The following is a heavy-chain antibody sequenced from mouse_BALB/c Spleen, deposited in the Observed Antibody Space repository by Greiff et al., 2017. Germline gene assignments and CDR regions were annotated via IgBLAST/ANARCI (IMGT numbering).Heavy chain of an antibody. CDR1: GFNIKDTY. V-gene: IGHV14-3*02. CDR3: ARSETCNAY. Sequence: EVHLVESGAELVKPGASVKLSCTASGFNIKDTYMHWVKQRPEQGLEWIGRIDPANGNTKYDPKFQGKATITADTSSNTAYLQLSSLTSEDTAVYYCARSETCNAYWGQGTLVTVSA. J-gene: IGHJ3*01. CDR2: IDPANGNT.